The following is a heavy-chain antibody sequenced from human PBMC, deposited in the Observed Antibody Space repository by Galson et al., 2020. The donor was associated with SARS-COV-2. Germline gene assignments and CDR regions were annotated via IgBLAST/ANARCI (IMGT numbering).Heavy chain of an antibody. J-gene: IGHJ4*02. D-gene: IGHD3-16*02. CDR2: INTNTGNP. V-gene: IGHV7-4-1*02. CDR1: GYTFTSYA. CDR3: ARGNRIMITFGGVIVPHNYFDY. Sequence: ASVKVSCKASGYTFTSYAMNWVRQAPGQGLEWMGWINTNTGNPTYAQGFTGRFVFSLDTSFSTAYLQISSLKAGDTAVYYCARGNRIMITFGGVIVPHNYFDYWGQGTLVTVSS.